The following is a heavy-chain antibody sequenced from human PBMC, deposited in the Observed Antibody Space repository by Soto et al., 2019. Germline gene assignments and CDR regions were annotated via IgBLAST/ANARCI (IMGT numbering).Heavy chain of an antibody. V-gene: IGHV1-69*12. CDR1: GGTLRNYG. D-gene: IGHD3-22*01. Sequence: QVQLVQSGAEVKKPGSSVKVSCKATGGTLRNYGISWVRQAPGQGLEWMRGIIPVFGTPNYAQKFQGRVTITADESTTTVYMEVSSLTSEDTAVYYCGRGDATKIVGTTYHGMDVWGQWTTVTVSS. CDR3: GRGDATKIVGTTYHGMDV. CDR2: IIPVFGTP. J-gene: IGHJ6*02.